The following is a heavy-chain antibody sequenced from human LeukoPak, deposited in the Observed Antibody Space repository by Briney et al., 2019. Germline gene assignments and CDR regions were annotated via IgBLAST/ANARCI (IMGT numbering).Heavy chain of an antibody. CDR2: ISAYSGNT. Sequence: ASVKVSCKASGYTFTSYGISWVRQAPGQGLEWMGWISAYSGNTNYAQKLQGRVTMTTDTSTSTAYMELRSLRSDDTAVYYCARDYRVYYDSSGYYYYYWGQGTLVTVSS. D-gene: IGHD3-22*01. CDR3: ARDYRVYYDSSGYYYYY. V-gene: IGHV1-18*01. J-gene: IGHJ4*02. CDR1: GYTFTSYG.